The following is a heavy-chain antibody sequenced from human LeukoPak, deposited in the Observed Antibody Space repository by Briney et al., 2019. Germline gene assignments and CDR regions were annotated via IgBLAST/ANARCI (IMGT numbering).Heavy chain of an antibody. Sequence: GGSLRLSCAASGFGFGYYHMHWVRQAPGKGLECVSAISSNGRSTHYADSVKGRFIISRDNSNNTLYLQVGSLKPEDTAVYYCARFVSSGPLWGQGTKVTVSS. D-gene: IGHD3-22*01. CDR3: ARFVSSGPL. CDR1: GFGFGYYH. V-gene: IGHV3-64*02. CDR2: ISSNGRST. J-gene: IGHJ3*01.